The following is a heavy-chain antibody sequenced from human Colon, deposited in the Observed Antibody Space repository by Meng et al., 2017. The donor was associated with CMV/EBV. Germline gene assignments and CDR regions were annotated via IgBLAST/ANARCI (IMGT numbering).Heavy chain of an antibody. Sequence: GGSLRLSCVASGFSFNNYEMHWARQSPGKGLEWISYLDSGENIKYYADSVKGRFTTSSDNVKNSVYLQMNGLRVEDTAVYYCARVMMVEPNNQKAFDIWGQGTMVTVSS. CDR3: ARVMMVEPNNQKAFDI. CDR1: GFSFNNYE. D-gene: IGHD1-14*01. CDR2: LDSGENIK. J-gene: IGHJ3*02. V-gene: IGHV3-48*03.